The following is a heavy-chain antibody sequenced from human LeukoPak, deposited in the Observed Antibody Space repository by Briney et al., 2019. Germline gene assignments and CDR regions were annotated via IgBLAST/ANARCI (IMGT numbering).Heavy chain of an antibody. J-gene: IGHJ6*03. CDR2: MNPNSGNT. D-gene: IGHD6-13*01. CDR3: ARAASWSPIGDSYYYMDV. Sequence: ASVKVSCKASGGTFSSYAINWVRQATGQGLEWMGWMNPNSGNTGYAQKFQGRVAMTRNTSISIAYMELSSLRSEDTAVYYCARAASWSPIGDSYYYMDVWGKGTTVTISS. CDR1: GGTFSSYA. V-gene: IGHV1-8*02.